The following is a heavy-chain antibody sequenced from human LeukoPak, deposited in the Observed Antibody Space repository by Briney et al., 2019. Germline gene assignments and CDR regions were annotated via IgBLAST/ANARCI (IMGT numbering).Heavy chain of an antibody. V-gene: IGHV3-7*03. CDR1: GGSISSYY. J-gene: IGHJ6*02. CDR3: GKDVLAGGLDV. Sequence: GTLSLACTVSGGSISSYYWSWVRQAPGKGLEWVANIKQDGSEKYYVDSVKGRFTISRDNAKNSVFLQMNSLRPEDTALYYCGKDVLAGGLDVWGQGTTVTVSS. CDR2: IKQDGSEK.